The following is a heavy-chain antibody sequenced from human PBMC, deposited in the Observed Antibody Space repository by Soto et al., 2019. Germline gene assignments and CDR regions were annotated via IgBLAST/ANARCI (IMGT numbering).Heavy chain of an antibody. CDR3: ATDLREMDPTPPDY. CDR1: GFTFTRFG. V-gene: IGHV3-30*03. Sequence: QVHLVESGGGVVQPGRSLRLSCAASGFTFTRFGIHWVRQAPGKGLEWVAVVSYDGIDENYADSVKGRFSISRDNSKNTVSLQMNSLRGEDTAVYYCATDLREMDPTPPDYWGQGTLVTVSS. J-gene: IGHJ4*02. D-gene: IGHD1-1*01. CDR2: VSYDGIDE.